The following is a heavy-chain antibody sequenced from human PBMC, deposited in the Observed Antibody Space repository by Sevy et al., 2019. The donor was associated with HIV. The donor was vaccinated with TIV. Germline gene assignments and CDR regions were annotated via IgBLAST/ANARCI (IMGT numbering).Heavy chain of an antibody. CDR1: GYTFTSYG. D-gene: IGHD3-10*01. J-gene: IGHJ3*02. V-gene: IGHV1-18*01. CDR2: ISAYNGNT. Sequence: ASVKVSCKASGYTFTSYGISWVRQAPGQGLEWMGWISAYNGNTNYAQKLQGRVTMTTDTSTRTAYMELRSLGSDDTAVYYCARARFGTMVRGVAHAFDIWGQGTMVTVSS. CDR3: ARARFGTMVRGVAHAFDI.